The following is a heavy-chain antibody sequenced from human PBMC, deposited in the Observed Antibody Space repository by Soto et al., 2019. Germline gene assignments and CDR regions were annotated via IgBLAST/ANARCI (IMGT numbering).Heavy chain of an antibody. CDR2: ISYDGSNK. J-gene: IGHJ4*02. CDR1: GFTFSSYG. D-gene: IGHD3-22*01. V-gene: IGHV3-30*18. Sequence: AGGSLRLSCAASGFTFSSYGMHWVRQAPGKGLEWVAVISYDGSNKYYADSVKGRFTISRDNSKNTLYLQMNSLRAEDTAVYYCAKDSSGYYPHWGQGTLVTVSS. CDR3: AKDSSGYYPH.